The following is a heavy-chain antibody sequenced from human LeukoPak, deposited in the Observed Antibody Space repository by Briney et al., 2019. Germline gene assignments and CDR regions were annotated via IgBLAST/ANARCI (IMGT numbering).Heavy chain of an antibody. CDR1: GFTFSSYW. CDR2: INRDGSST. V-gene: IGHV3-74*01. Sequence: GGSLRLSCAASGFTFSSYWMHWVRQAPGKGLVWVSRINRDGSSTSYADSVKGRFTISRDNAKNTLYLQMNSLRADDTAVYYCARERVGATLNYYYYMDVWGKGTTVTVSS. D-gene: IGHD1-26*01. J-gene: IGHJ6*03. CDR3: ARERVGATLNYYYYMDV.